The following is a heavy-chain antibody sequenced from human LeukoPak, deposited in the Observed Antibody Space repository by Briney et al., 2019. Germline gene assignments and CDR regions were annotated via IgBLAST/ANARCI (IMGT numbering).Heavy chain of an antibody. V-gene: IGHV3-23*01. Sequence: PGGSLRLSCAASGFTFSSYAMSWVRQAPGKGLEWVSAISGSGGSTYYADSVKGRFTISRDNSKNTLYLQMNSLRAEDTAVYYCAKAPGGCSTSCPWYFDYWGQGTLVTVSS. CDR1: GFTFSSYA. D-gene: IGHD2-2*01. CDR2: ISGSGGST. CDR3: AKAPGGCSTSCPWYFDY. J-gene: IGHJ4*02.